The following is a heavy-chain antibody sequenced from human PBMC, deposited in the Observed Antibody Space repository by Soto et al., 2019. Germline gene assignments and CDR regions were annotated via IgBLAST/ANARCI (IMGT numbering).Heavy chain of an antibody. CDR3: ARHGGSGSYYASGYYYYGMDV. CDR2: IYYSGST. V-gene: IGHV4-59*08. J-gene: IGHJ6*02. D-gene: IGHD3-10*01. Sequence: SETLSLTCTVSGGSISSYYWSWIRQPPGKGLEWIGYIYYSGSTNYNPSLNSRVTISVDTSKNQFSLKLSSVTAADTAVYYCARHGGSGSYYASGYYYYGMDVWGQGTTVTVSS. CDR1: GGSISSYY.